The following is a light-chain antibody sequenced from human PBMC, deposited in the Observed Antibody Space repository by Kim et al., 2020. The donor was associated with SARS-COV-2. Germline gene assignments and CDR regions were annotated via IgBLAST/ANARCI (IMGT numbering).Light chain of an antibody. CDR3: QSADISGTSWI. J-gene: IGLJ2*01. CDR2: RDK. V-gene: IGLV3-25*03. Sequence: PGRAPILVLYRDKERPSWIPERFSGSRSGTXVTLTISGVQPEDEADYFCQSADISGTSWIFGGGTQLTVL.